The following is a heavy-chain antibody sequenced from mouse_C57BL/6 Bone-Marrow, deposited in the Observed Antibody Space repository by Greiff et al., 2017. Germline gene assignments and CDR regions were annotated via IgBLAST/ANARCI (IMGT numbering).Heavy chain of an antibody. Sequence: VQLQQSGPGLVQPSQSLSITCTASGFSLTSYGVHWVRQSPGKGLEWLGVIWSGGSTDDNAAFISRLSINKDNSKSQVFFKMNSLQADDTAIYYCARNYDSSSPDWYFDVWGTGTTVTVSS. V-gene: IGHV2-2*01. CDR2: IWSGGST. D-gene: IGHD1-1*01. CDR3: ARNYDSSSPDWYFDV. J-gene: IGHJ1*03. CDR1: GFSLTSYG.